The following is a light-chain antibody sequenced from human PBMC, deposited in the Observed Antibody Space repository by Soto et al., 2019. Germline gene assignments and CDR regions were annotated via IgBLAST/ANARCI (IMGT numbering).Light chain of an antibody. V-gene: IGKV1-5*03. J-gene: IGKJ1*01. Sequence: DIQMTQSPSTLSTSVGERAMIPCRASRPISSWLAWYQQKPGKAPKLLIYKSSNLESGGPSRFRGSGSGADFALTTSSLQPDDFANYYCQHYYRLWTFGPGTKVEIK. CDR1: RPISSW. CDR2: KSS. CDR3: QHYYRLWT.